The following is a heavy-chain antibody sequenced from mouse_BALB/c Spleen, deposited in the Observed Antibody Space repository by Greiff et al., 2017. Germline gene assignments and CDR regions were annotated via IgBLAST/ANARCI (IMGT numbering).Heavy chain of an antibody. CDR2: IDPANGNT. D-gene: IGHD1-2*01. Sequence: EVQLQQSGAELVKPGASVKLSCTASGFNIKDTYMHWVKQRPEQGLEWIGRIDPANGNTKYDPKFQGKATITADTSSNTAYLQLSSLTSEDTAVYYCARPPTATYYYAMDYWGQGTSVTVSS. CDR3: ARPPTATYYYAMDY. CDR1: GFNIKDTY. V-gene: IGHV14-3*02. J-gene: IGHJ4*01.